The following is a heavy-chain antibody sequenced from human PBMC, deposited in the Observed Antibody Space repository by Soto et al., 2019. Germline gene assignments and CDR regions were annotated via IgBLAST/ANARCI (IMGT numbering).Heavy chain of an antibody. CDR1: GGSINTFY. CDR2: INCLESI. D-gene: IGHD5-18*01. CDR3: AREGSYMYYNFAHAIQLWALDV. J-gene: IGHJ4*02. Sequence: PSETLSLTCTVSGGSINTFYWSGVRKPAGKGLGWMRRINCLESIGSIPPRDSRVAMSVATYKNHFTLDVNSVTAADLDVYYFAREGSYMYYNFAHAIQLWALDVWGQGALVTVSS. V-gene: IGHV4-4*07.